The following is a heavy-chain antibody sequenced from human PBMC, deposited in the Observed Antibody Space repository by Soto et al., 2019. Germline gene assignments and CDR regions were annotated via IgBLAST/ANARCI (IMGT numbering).Heavy chain of an antibody. Sequence: PSETLSLTCTVSGGSISSSSYYWGWIRQPPGKGQERIGSIYYSGYTYYNPSLKSRVTISVDTSKNQFSLKLSSVTAADTAVYYCARHNGPLYVGYYYDMDVWGQGTTVTVSS. CDR3: ARHNGPLYVGYYYDMDV. D-gene: IGHD3-16*01. CDR1: GGSISSSSYY. CDR2: IYYSGYT. V-gene: IGHV4-39*01. J-gene: IGHJ6*02.